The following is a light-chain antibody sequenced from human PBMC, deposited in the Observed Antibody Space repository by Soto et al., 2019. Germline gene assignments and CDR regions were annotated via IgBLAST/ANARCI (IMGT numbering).Light chain of an antibody. CDR2: GAS. V-gene: IGKV3-15*01. Sequence: EIGLSQPPVTLSVSHGDRVTLSCRASQSVDINLAWYQQRAGQAPRLLVYGASTKATGIPARFSGSGSGTEFTLTISRLEPEDFALYYCQQSGSSPITFAQGTRLENK. J-gene: IGKJ5*01. CDR1: QSVDIN. CDR3: QQSGSSPIT.